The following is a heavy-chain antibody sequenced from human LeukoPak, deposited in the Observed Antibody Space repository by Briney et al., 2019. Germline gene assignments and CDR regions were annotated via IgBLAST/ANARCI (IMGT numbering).Heavy chain of an antibody. Sequence: GGSLRLCCAASGFTFSTYTIHWVRQAPGKGLEWVAVISYDGSNKYYADSVKGRFTLSRDNSKDTLYLQMDSLRAEDTAVYSCARGYCSSTACPPCDYWGQGTLVTVSS. CDR1: GFTFSTYT. CDR3: ARGYCSSTACPPCDY. V-gene: IGHV3-30*04. J-gene: IGHJ4*02. CDR2: ISYDGSNK. D-gene: IGHD2-2*01.